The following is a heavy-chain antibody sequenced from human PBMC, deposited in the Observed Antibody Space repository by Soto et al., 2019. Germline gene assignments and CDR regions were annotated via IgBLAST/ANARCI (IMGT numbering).Heavy chain of an antibody. CDR2: SYYSGST. D-gene: IGHD2-2*02. Sequence: SETLSLTCTVSGGSISSYYWSWIRQPPGKGLEWIGYSYYSGSTNYNPSLRSRVIISVDTSKNQFSLKLSSVTAADTAVYYCARHRVGYCSVTSCYTLDSWGQGTLVTVSS. V-gene: IGHV4-59*08. CDR3: ARHRVGYCSVTSCYTLDS. CDR1: GGSISSYY. J-gene: IGHJ4*02.